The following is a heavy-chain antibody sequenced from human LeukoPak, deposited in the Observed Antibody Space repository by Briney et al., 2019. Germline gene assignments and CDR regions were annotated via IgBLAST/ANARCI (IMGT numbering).Heavy chain of an antibody. J-gene: IGHJ4*02. V-gene: IGHV3-48*02. CDR3: ARDVTGYPY. Sequence: GGSLRLSCTASGFIFSIYNIVWVRQGPGKGLEWVSYISSSTSTIYYADSVKGRFTISRDNANNLLYLQMNSLRDEDTAVYYCARDVTGYPYWGQGTLVTVSS. D-gene: IGHD5-12*01. CDR1: GFIFSIYN. CDR2: ISSSTSTI.